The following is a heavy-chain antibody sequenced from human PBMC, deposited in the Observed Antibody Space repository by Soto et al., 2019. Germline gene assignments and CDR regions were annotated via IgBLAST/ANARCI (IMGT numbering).Heavy chain of an antibody. CDR1: GDSVSSNSAA. CDR3: AGTTSLQWYYMDV. J-gene: IGHJ6*03. Sequence: SQALSLTSAVSGDSVSSNSAAWNWIRQSPSRGLEWLGRTYYRSRWYNDYAVSVKSRITVNPDTSKNQFSLHLNSVTPEGTAVYYCAGTTSLQWYYMDVWDKGTTVTVSS. CDR2: TYYRSRWYN. V-gene: IGHV6-1*01. D-gene: IGHD1-7*01.